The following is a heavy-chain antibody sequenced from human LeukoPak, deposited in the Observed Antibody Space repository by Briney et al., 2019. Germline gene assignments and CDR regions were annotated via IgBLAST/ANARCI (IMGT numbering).Heavy chain of an antibody. CDR2: ISYDGSNK. CDR3: ARAGSTRDYYYYGMDV. CDR1: GFTFSSYA. D-gene: IGHD2-2*01. V-gene: IGHV3-30-3*01. J-gene: IGHJ6*02. Sequence: PGGSLRLSCAASGFTFSSYAMHWVRQAPGKGLEWVAVISYDGSNKYYADSVKGRFTISRDNSKNTLYLQMSSLRAEDTAVYYCARAGSTRDYYYYGMDVWGQGTTVTVSS.